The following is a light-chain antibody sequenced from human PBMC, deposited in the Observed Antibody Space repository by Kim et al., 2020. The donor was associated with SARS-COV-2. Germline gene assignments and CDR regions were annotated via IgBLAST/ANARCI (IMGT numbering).Light chain of an antibody. CDR3: QQYTTLS. Sequence: DIQMTQSPSTLSAFVGDRVTITCRASQSVSSWLAWYQQKPGKAPKLLIYKASNLESGVPSRFSGSGSGTEFTLTISSLQPDDFAIYCCQQYTTLSFGQGTKLEI. J-gene: IGKJ2*01. CDR1: QSVSSW. V-gene: IGKV1-5*03. CDR2: KAS.